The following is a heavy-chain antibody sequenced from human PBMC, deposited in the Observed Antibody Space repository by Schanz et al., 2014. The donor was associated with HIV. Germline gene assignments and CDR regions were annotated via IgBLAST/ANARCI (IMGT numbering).Heavy chain of an antibody. D-gene: IGHD6-13*01. CDR1: GFTFSSFA. CDR2: LSGSGDNT. J-gene: IGHJ5*02. V-gene: IGHV3-23*01. Sequence: EVQLLESGGGLIHPGGSLRLSCAASGFTFSSFAMNWVRQAPGKGLEWLSALSGSGDNTYYADSVKGRFTISRDNSKNTLYLQVNSLRAEDTAVYYCAKDGYSSSWYLGENWFDPWGQGTLVTVSS. CDR3: AKDGYSSSWYLGENWFDP.